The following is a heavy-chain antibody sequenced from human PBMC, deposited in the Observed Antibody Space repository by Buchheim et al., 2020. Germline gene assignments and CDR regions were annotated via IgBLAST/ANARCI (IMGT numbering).Heavy chain of an antibody. Sequence: QVRLQESGPGLVKPSETLSLTCIVSSGSVSSGSYYWSWIRQPPGKGLEWIGYIYYSGSTNYNPSLKSRVTISLYTSTNQFSLKLNSVTAADTAVYYCARGTPYDFSSGTYFDYWGQGTL. J-gene: IGHJ4*02. CDR2: IYYSGST. CDR1: SGSVSSGSYY. D-gene: IGHD3-3*01. V-gene: IGHV4-61*01. CDR3: ARGTPYDFSSGTYFDY.